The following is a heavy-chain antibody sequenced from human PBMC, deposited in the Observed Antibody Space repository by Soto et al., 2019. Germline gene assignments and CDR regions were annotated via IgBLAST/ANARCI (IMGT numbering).Heavy chain of an antibody. V-gene: IGHV1-18*01. Sequence: ASVKVSCKASGYTLTSYAISWVRQAPGQGLEWMGWISAYNGNTNYAEKLQGRVTVTTDTPMSTAYMELRSLRSDDTAVYYCARAPQNDSGDYDAFDMWGQGTMVTVSS. J-gene: IGHJ3*02. CDR2: ISAYNGNT. D-gene: IGHD4-17*01. CDR3: ARAPQNDSGDYDAFDM. CDR1: GYTLTSYA.